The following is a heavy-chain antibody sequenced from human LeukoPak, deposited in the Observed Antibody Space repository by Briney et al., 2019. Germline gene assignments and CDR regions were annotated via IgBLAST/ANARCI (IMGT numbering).Heavy chain of an antibody. Sequence: SETLSLTCTVSGGSISSYYWSWIRQPPGEGLEWIGYIYYSGSINYNPSLKSRVTISVDTSKNQFSLKLSSVTAADTAVYYCARLSPGSDYRFDYWGQGTLVTVSS. CDR2: IYYSGSI. CDR1: GGSISSYY. CDR3: ARLSPGSDYRFDY. D-gene: IGHD4-11*01. J-gene: IGHJ4*02. V-gene: IGHV4-59*08.